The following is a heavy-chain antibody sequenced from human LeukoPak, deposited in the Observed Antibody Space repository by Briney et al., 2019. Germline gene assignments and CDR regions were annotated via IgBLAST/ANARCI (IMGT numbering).Heavy chain of an antibody. CDR1: GYSFTTYG. V-gene: IGHV7-81*01. CDR2: FNTYTGNP. J-gene: IGHJ4*02. Sequence: ASVKVSCKASGYSFTTYGMNWVPQAPGQGLEWMGWFNTYTGNPTYAQGFTGRFVFSMDTSASTAYLQISSLKAEDMAMYYCARGGSSTSFWPFDYWGQGTLVTVSS. D-gene: IGHD2-2*01. CDR3: ARGGSSTSFWPFDY.